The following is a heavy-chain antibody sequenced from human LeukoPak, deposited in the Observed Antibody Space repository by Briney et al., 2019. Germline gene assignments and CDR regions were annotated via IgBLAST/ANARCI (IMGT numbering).Heavy chain of an antibody. CDR2: VTPTTGNT. J-gene: IGHJ4*02. CDR3: ARGETQCMDY. Sequence: GASVKVSCKASGYTFTSYDINWVRQAPGQGLEWMGWVTPTTGNTGSAQKFQGRVTITRDTSIGTNYLELSSLRSEDTAMYYCARGETQCMDYWGQGTLVTVSS. CDR1: GYTFTSYD. D-gene: IGHD2-8*01. V-gene: IGHV1-8*03.